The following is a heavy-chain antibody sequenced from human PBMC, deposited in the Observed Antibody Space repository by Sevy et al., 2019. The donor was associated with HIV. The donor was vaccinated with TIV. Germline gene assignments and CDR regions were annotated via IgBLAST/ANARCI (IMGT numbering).Heavy chain of an antibody. CDR2: IRNRPNTYTT. Sequence: GGSLRLSCAASGFTFSDHYVDWVRQAPGKGLEWVGRIRNRPNTYTTEYAASVEGRFTISRDDSKNSLYLQMNSLKTEDSAVYYCVRGPNCGVGGCQQISPYCLDVWGKRATVTASS. V-gene: IGHV3-72*01. J-gene: IGHJ6*03. CDR1: GFTFSDHY. CDR3: VRGPNCGVGGCQQISPYCLDV. D-gene: IGHD2-21*01.